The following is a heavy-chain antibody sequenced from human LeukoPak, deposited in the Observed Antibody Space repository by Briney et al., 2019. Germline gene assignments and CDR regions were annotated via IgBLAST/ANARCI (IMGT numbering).Heavy chain of an antibody. D-gene: IGHD3-3*01. J-gene: IGHJ4*02. CDR1: GFTFSGSA. Sequence: GGSLRLSCAASGFTFSGSAMHWVRQASGKGLEWVGRIRSKANSYATAYAASVKGGFTISRDDSKSTAYLQMNSLKTEDTAVYYCTSGSDAYYDFWSGYSSFDYWGQGTLVTVSS. V-gene: IGHV3-73*01. CDR3: TSGSDAYYDFWSGYSSFDY. CDR2: IRSKANSYAT.